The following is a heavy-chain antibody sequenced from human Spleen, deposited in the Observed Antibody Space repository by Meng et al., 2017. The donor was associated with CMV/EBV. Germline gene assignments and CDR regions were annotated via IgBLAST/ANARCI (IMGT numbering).Heavy chain of an antibody. Sequence: GGSLRLSCAASGFTFSTFGMHWVRQAPGKGLDWVAVISYDGSNTYYADFVKGRFTISRDDSKNTVFLQMDSLRAEDSAVYSCASGPFKNWGQGTLVTVSS. J-gene: IGHJ4*02. V-gene: IGHV3-30*12. CDR1: GFTFSTFG. CDR2: ISYDGSNT. CDR3: ASGPFKN.